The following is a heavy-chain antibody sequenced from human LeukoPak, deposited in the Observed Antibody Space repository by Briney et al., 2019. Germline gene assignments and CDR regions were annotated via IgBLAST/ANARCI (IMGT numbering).Heavy chain of an antibody. J-gene: IGHJ6*03. V-gene: IGHV4-61*02. CDR2: IYTSGST. D-gene: IGHD3-10*01. CDR1: GGSISSGSYY. CDR3: ASERRSITMVRGVIYYYYYMDV. Sequence: SETLSLTCTVSGGSISSGSYYWSWIRQPAGKGLEWIGRIYTSGSTNYNPSLKSRVTISVDTSKNQFSLKLSSVTAADTAVYYCASERRSITMVRGVIYYYYYMDVWGKGTTVTISS.